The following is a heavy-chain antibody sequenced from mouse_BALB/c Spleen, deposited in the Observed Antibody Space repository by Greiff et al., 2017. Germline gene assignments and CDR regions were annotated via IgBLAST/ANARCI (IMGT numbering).Heavy chain of an antibody. CDR3: ARDFTRVYFDY. D-gene: IGHD1-1*01. V-gene: IGHV5-6-3*01. CDR1: GFTFSSYG. CDR2: INSNGGST. Sequence: EVMLVESGGGLVQPGGSLKLSCAASGFTFSSYGMSWVRQTPDKRLELVATINSNGGSTYYPDSVKGRFTISRDNAKNTLYLQMSSLKSEDTAMYYCARDFTRVYFDYWGQGTTLTVSS. J-gene: IGHJ2*01.